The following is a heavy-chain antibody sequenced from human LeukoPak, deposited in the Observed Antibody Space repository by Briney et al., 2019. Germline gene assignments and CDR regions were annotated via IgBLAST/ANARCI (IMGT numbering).Heavy chain of an antibody. J-gene: IGHJ6*02. CDR2: IYYSGST. CDR3: ARGNYKFGMDV. Sequence: SETLSLTCTVSGGSISGYYWNWIRQPPGKGLEWIGHIYYSGSTNYNPSLKSRVTISVDTSKNQFSLKLSSVTAADTAVYYCARGNYKFGMDVWGQGTTVTVSS. V-gene: IGHV4-59*01. CDR1: GGSISGYY.